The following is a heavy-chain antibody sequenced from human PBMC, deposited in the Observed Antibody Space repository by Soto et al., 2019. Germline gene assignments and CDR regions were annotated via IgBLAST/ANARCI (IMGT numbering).Heavy chain of an antibody. CDR2: INAGNGNT. CDR3: ARDPSYYGMDV. J-gene: IGHJ6*02. CDR1: GYTFTNYA. Sequence: ASVTVSCKASGYTFTNYALHWVRQAPGQRLEWMGWINAGNGNTKYSQKFQGRVTITRDTSASTAYMELSGLRSEDTAVYYCARDPSYYGMDVWGQGTTVTVSS. V-gene: IGHV1-3*01.